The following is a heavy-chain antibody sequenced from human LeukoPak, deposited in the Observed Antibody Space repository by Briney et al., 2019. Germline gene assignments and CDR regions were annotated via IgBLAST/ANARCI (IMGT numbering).Heavy chain of an antibody. V-gene: IGHV4-59*08. D-gene: IGHD3-10*01. CDR1: GGSISSYY. Sequence: PSETLSLTCTVSGGSISSYYWSWIRQPPGRGLEWLGYISYSGSTSYNPSLKSRVTISVDTSKNQFSLKLSSVTAADTAVYYCARRLGGSGSYYNSRVRWFDPWGQGTLVTVSS. J-gene: IGHJ5*02. CDR2: ISYSGST. CDR3: ARRLGGSGSYYNSRVRWFDP.